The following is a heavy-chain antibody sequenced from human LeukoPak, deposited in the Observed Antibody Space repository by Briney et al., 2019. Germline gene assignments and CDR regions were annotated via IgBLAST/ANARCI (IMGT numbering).Heavy chain of an antibody. D-gene: IGHD3-22*01. Sequence: ASVKVSCKASGYTFTSYGISWVRQAPGQGLEWMGWISAYNGNTNYAQKLQGRVTMTTDTSTSTAYMELRSLRSDDTAVYYCARDLGPDYYDSSGPDCWGQGTLVTVSS. V-gene: IGHV1-18*01. J-gene: IGHJ4*02. CDR1: GYTFTSYG. CDR3: ARDLGPDYYDSSGPDC. CDR2: ISAYNGNT.